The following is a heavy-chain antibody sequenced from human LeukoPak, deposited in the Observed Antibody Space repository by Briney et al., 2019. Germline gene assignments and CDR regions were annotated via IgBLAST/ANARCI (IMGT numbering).Heavy chain of an antibody. D-gene: IGHD6-13*01. CDR2: MWHDGSIG. Sequence: GGSLRLSCAASGFTFSTYVMHWVRQTPGKGLEWVAFMWHDGSIGYYEDSVKGRFTISRDNAKNSLYLQMNSLRAEDTAVYYCARNTIAAADWGQGTLVTVSS. V-gene: IGHV3-33*03. J-gene: IGHJ4*02. CDR1: GFTFSTYV. CDR3: ARNTIAAAD.